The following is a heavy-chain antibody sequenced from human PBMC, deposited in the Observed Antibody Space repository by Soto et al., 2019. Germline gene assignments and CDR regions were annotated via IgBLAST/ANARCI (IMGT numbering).Heavy chain of an antibody. CDR2: IYYSGST. Sequence: QVQLQESGPGLVKPSQTLSLTCTVSGGSISSGGYYWSWIRQHPGKGLEWIGYIYYSGSTYYNPSIKSRVTXXVXTXXNQFSLKLSSVTAADTAVYYCARGSYYDSSGYYGPWGQGTLVTVSS. J-gene: IGHJ5*02. CDR3: ARGSYYDSSGYYGP. CDR1: GGSISSGGYY. D-gene: IGHD3-22*01. V-gene: IGHV4-31*03.